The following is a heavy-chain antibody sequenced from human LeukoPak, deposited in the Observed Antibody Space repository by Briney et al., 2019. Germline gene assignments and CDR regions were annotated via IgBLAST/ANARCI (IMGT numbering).Heavy chain of an antibody. CDR2: IIPIFGTA. Sequence: SVKVSCKASGCNFISYYMHWVRQAPGQGLEWMGGIIPIFGTANYAQKFQGKVTITTDESTSTAYMELSSLRSEDTAVYYCARDGRDGYNYLDYWGQGTLVTVSS. CDR3: ARDGRDGYNYLDY. D-gene: IGHD5-24*01. CDR1: GCNFISYY. J-gene: IGHJ4*02. V-gene: IGHV1-69*05.